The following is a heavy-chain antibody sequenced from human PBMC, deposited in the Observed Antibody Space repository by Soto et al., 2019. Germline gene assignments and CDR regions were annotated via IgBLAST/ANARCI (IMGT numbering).Heavy chain of an antibody. CDR2: IYPGDSDT. CDR1: GYSFTSYW. Sequence: GESLKISCKGSGYSFTSYWIGWVRQMPGKGLEWMGIIYPGDSDTRYSPSFQGQVTISAAKSSSTAYLQWSSLKASDTAMYYCARHGGVTTVVKGDYYYGMDVWGQGTTVTVSS. CDR3: ARHGGVTTVVKGDYYYGMDV. J-gene: IGHJ6*02. V-gene: IGHV5-51*01. D-gene: IGHD4-17*01.